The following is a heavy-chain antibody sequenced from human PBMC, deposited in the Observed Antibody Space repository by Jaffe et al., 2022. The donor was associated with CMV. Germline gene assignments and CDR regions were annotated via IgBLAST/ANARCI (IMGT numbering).Heavy chain of an antibody. V-gene: IGHV3-48*03. J-gene: IGHJ6*03. Sequence: EVQLVESGGGLVQPGGSLRLSCAASGFTFSSYEMNWVRQAPGKGLEWVSYISSSGSTIYYADSVKGRFTISRDNAKNSLYLQMNSLRAEDTAVYYCAVLRITISYYMDVWGKGTTVTVSS. CDR1: GFTFSSYE. CDR2: ISSSGSTI. D-gene: IGHD3-3*01. CDR3: AVLRITISYYMDV.